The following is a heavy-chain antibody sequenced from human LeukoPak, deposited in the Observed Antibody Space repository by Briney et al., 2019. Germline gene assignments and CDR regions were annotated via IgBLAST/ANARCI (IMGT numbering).Heavy chain of an antibody. V-gene: IGHV4-39*01. Sequence: ASETLSLTCTVSNDSISSSNYSWGWIRQPPGKGLEWIGTVYYSGSTYYNPSLKSRVTISVDTSKNQFSLKLSSVTAADTAVYYCARPGRGGGPYSHFDYWGQGTLVTVSS. D-gene: IGHD3-22*01. CDR2: VYYSGST. CDR3: ARPGRGGGPYSHFDY. CDR1: NDSISSSNYS. J-gene: IGHJ4*02.